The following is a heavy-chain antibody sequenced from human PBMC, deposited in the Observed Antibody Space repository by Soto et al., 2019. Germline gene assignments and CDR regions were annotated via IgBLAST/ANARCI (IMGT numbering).Heavy chain of an antibody. Sequence: ASVKVSCKASGYTFTNYGISWVRQAPGQGLEWMGWINTYNGNTNHAQKLQGRVTMTTDTSTSTAYMELRSLRSDDTAVYYCARGVGSGTDRYPLAVWGQGTSVTVSS. V-gene: IGHV1-18*01. J-gene: IGHJ6*02. D-gene: IGHD3-10*01. CDR1: GYTFTNYG. CDR2: INTYNGNT. CDR3: ARGVGSGTDRYPLAV.